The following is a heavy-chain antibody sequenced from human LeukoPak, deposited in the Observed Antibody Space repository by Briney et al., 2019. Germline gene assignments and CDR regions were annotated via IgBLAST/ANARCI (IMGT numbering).Heavy chain of an antibody. CDR1: GFTFSSYG. CDR3: AKEKAAADQTFDY. J-gene: IGHJ4*02. Sequence: GRSLRLSCAASGFTFSSYGMHWVRQAPGKGLEWVAVISYDGSNKYYADSVKGRFTISRDNSKSTLYLQMNSLRAEDTAVYYCAKEKAAADQTFDYWGQGTLVTVSS. V-gene: IGHV3-30*18. CDR2: ISYDGSNK. D-gene: IGHD6-13*01.